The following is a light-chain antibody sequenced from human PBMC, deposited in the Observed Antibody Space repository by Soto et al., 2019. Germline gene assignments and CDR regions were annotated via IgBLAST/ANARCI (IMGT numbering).Light chain of an antibody. V-gene: IGKV3-15*01. Sequence: EIVMTQSPATLSVSPGERATLSCRASQSVSSNIAWYQQKPGQAPRLLIYGASTRATGIPARFSGSGSGTEFTLTMSSLQSEAFAVYYCQQYNNWPPWSFGQGTKVVIK. J-gene: IGKJ1*01. CDR2: GAS. CDR3: QQYNNWPPWS. CDR1: QSVSSN.